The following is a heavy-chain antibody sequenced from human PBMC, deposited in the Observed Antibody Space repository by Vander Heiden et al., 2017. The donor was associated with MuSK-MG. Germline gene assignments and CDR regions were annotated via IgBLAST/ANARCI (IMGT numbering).Heavy chain of an antibody. CDR2: TSRSGDST. V-gene: IGHV3-23*01. Sequence: EVQLSESGGGLVQPGGSLRLSCAASGFTFSSSSMGWVRQAPGKGLEWVSGTSRSGDSTYYADSVEGRFTISRDNSQNTLYLQMNSLRAEDTAVYYCAKFDGSVFDYWGQGTLVTVSS. CDR1: GFTFSSSS. D-gene: IGHD6-25*01. CDR3: AKFDGSVFDY. J-gene: IGHJ4*02.